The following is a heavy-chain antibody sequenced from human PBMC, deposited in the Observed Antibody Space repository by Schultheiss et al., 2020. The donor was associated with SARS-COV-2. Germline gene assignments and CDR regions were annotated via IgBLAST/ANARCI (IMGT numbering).Heavy chain of an antibody. CDR2: ISGSGGST. V-gene: IGHV3-23*01. J-gene: IGHJ4*02. D-gene: IGHD1-26*01. CDR1: GFTFSSYA. Sequence: GESLKISCAASGFTFSSYAMSWVRQAPGKGLEWVSAISGSGGSTYYADSVKGRFTISRDNSKNTLYLQMNSLRAEDTAVYYCAKDRSGAVGATDYWGQGTLVTVSS. CDR3: AKDRSGAVGATDY.